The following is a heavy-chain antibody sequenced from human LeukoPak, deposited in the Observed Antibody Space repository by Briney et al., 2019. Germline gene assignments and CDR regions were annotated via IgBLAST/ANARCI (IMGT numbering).Heavy chain of an antibody. CDR2: IVVGSGNT. CDR1: GFTFTSSA. Sequence: SVKVSCKASGFTFTSSAVQWVRQARGQRLEWIGWIVVGSGNTNYAQKFQERVTITRDMSTSTAYMELSSLRSEDTAVYYCAAQTTVVTPYFVYWGQGTLVTVSS. J-gene: IGHJ4*02. CDR3: AAQTTVVTPYFVY. V-gene: IGHV1-58*01. D-gene: IGHD4-23*01.